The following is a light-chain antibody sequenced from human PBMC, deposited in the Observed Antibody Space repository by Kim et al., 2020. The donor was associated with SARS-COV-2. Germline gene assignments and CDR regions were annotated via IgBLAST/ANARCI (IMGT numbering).Light chain of an antibody. J-gene: IGKJ4*01. V-gene: IGKV1-39*01. Sequence: ASVGDRVTITCRASQSISTYLIWYQQKPGRAPKRLIYAASSFQSGVPSRFSGSGYGADFTLTISSLQPEDSATYYCQQSYSIPLTFGGGTKVEIK. CDR3: QQSYSIPLT. CDR1: QSISTY. CDR2: AAS.